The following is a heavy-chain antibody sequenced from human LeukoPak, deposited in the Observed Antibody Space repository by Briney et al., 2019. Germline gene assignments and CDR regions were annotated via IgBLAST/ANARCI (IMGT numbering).Heavy chain of an antibody. CDR1: GFTFSTYW. D-gene: IGHD3-22*01. V-gene: IGHV3-74*01. Sequence: HPGGSLRLSCAASGFTFSTYWMHWVRQAPGKGLVWVSCIKSDGSTNYADSVKGRFTISRDNANNTLSLQMNSLRPEDTGVYYCARAPSEIGGYYPEYFRHWGQGTLVTVSS. CDR2: IKSDGST. CDR3: ARAPSEIGGYYPEYFRH. J-gene: IGHJ1*01.